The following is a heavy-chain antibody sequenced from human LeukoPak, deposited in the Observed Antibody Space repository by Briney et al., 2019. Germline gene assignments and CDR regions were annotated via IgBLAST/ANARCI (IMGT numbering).Heavy chain of an antibody. V-gene: IGHV4-34*01. J-gene: IGHJ5*02. Sequence: SETLSLTCVVHGGSSSAYYWRWIRQPPGKGLEWVAQINHSGSTNYSPSLKSRVTISVHTSKNQFSLKLSSVTAADTAVYCCASDRYGEHVRNWFDLWGQGTLVCVSS. CDR1: GGSSSAYY. CDR3: ASDRYGEHVRNWFDL. CDR2: INHSGST. D-gene: IGHD1/OR15-1a*01.